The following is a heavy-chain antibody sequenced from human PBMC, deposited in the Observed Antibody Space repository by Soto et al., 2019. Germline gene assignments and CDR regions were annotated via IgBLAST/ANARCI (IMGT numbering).Heavy chain of an antibody. D-gene: IGHD3-9*01. J-gene: IGHJ6*02. CDR1: GFSLTTGKMG. V-gene: IGHV2-26*01. CDR2: IFSDNER. CDR3: ARMKVDSYQFYYAMDV. Sequence: GSGPTLVNPTETLTLTCTVSGFSLTTGKMGVSWIRQPPGKALEWLAHIFSDNERSYSTSLQGRLTISKDTSGSQVVLSMTNVDPVDTATYYCARMKVDSYQFYYAMDVWGQGTTVTVYS.